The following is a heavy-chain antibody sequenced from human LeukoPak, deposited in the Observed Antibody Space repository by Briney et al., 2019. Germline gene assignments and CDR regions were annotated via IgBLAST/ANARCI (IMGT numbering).Heavy chain of an antibody. Sequence: GGSLRLSCAASGFTVSSNYMSWVRQAPGKGLEWVSAIYSGGSTYYADSVKGRFTISRDNSKNTLYLQMNSLRAEDTAVYYCARTAGSGYYNNWFDPWGQGTLVTVSS. CDR2: IYSGGST. D-gene: IGHD3-22*01. CDR1: GFTVSSNY. CDR3: ARTAGSGYYNNWFDP. V-gene: IGHV3-66*02. J-gene: IGHJ5*02.